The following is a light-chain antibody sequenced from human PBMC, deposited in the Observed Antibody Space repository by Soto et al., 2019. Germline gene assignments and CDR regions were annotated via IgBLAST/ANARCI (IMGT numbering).Light chain of an antibody. V-gene: IGKV3-20*01. J-gene: IGKJ1*01. Sequence: DIVLTQSPGTLSLSPCERAALSFSASQSVSSSYLAWYQQKPGQAPRLLIYGASSRATGIPDRFSGSGSGTDFTLTISRLEPEDFAVYYCHQYGSAPWTFGQGTKVDI. CDR3: HQYGSAPWT. CDR1: QSVSSSY. CDR2: GAS.